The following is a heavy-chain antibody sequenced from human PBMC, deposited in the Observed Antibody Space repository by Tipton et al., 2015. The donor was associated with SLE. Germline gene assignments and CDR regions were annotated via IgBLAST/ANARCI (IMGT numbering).Heavy chain of an antibody. J-gene: IGHJ5*02. Sequence: TLSLTCGVSGDFMGGFYWAWIRQPPGKTLEWIGDVSPDWGTNYSPSLESRVTISVDRSQNHFSLKLSSVTAEDTAIYYCVFVPRYNWNYIAHWGRGTLVTVSS. CDR1: GDFMGGFY. CDR2: VSPDWGT. V-gene: IGHV4-59*12. CDR3: VFVPRYNWNYIAH. D-gene: IGHD1-7*01.